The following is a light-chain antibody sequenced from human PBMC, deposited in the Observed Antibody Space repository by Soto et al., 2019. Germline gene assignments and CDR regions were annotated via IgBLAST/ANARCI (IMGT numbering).Light chain of an antibody. CDR2: AAS. J-gene: IGKJ1*01. CDR1: QSVSRY. Sequence: EIVLTQSPATLSLSPGERATLSCRASQSVSRYLAWYQQKPGQAPRLLIYAASTRATGIPARFSGSGSGTEFTLTISSLQSEDFAVYYCQHYNNWPPWTFGQGTKVDI. CDR3: QHYNNWPPWT. V-gene: IGKV3-15*01.